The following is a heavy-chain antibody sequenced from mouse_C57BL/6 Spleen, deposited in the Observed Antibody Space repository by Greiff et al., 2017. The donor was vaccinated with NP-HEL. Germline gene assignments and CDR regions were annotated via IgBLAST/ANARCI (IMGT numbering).Heavy chain of an antibody. CDR1: GYTFTDYY. D-gene: IGHD1-1*01. V-gene: IGHV1-19*01. J-gene: IGHJ2*01. CDR2: INPYNGGT. Sequence: VQLQQSGPVLVKPGASVKMSCKASGYTFTDYYMNWVKQSHGKSLEWIGVINPYNGGTSYNQKFKGKATLTVDKSSSTAYMELNSLTSEDSAVYYCARGGLGTVVDDYWGQGTTLTVSS. CDR3: ARGGLGTVVDDY.